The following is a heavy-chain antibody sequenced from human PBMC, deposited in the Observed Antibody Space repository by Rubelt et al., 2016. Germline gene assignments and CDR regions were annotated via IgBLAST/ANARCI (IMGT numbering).Heavy chain of an antibody. J-gene: IGHJ3*02. D-gene: IGHD2-2*01. CDR1: GYSFTSYW. CDR3: ARQWGSTSSDAFDI. Sequence: EVQLVQSGAEVKKPEESLKISCKGSGYSFTSYWIGWVSQMPGTGLEWMGIIYPGYSDTRYSQSSQGQVTISADKSISTAYLKWSNLKASDTAMDYCARQWGSTSSDAFDIWCQGTMVTVSS. V-gene: IGHV5-51*01. CDR2: IYPGYSDT.